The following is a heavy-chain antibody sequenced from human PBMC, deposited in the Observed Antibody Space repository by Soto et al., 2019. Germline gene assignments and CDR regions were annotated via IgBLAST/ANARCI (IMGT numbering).Heavy chain of an antibody. D-gene: IGHD2-15*01. CDR2: MDPKSGNT. V-gene: IGHV1-8*01. CDR1: GYTFTNYD. Sequence: ASVKVSCKASGYTFTNYDITWVRQAAGQGLEWMGWMDPKSGNTGYAQEFQGRVTMTRNTSISTAYMELSSLRSEDTAIYYCARGFSRSHLNRLDPWGLGTLVTVSS. J-gene: IGHJ5*02. CDR3: ARGFSRSHLNRLDP.